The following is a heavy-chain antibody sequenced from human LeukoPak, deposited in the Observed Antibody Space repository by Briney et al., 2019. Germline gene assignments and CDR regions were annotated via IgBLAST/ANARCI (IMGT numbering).Heavy chain of an antibody. D-gene: IGHD3-3*01. V-gene: IGHV4-4*07. J-gene: IGHJ4*02. Sequence: SEALSLTCTVSGGSISSYYWSWIRQPAGNGLEWIGRIYTSGSTNYNPSLKSRVTMSVDTSKNQFSLKLSSVTAADTAVYYCARDVVTIFGVVTDYWGQGTLVTVSS. CDR1: GGSISSYY. CDR3: ARDVVTIFGVVTDY. CDR2: IYTSGST.